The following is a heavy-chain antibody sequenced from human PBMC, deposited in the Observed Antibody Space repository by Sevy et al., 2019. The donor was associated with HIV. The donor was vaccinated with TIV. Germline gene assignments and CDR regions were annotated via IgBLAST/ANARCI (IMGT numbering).Heavy chain of an antibody. V-gene: IGHV3-49*03. Sequence: GESLKISCTTSGFTFDDYAMSWFRQAPGKGLEWVAFITRNSYEAYGGTTGYGASVKGRFIISRDDSKSMAYLQRNSLKTEDTAVYYCTRGLATADTPEYYFDYWGQGTLVTVSS. J-gene: IGHJ4*02. CDR1: GFTFDDYA. D-gene: IGHD5-12*01. CDR2: ITRNSYEAYGGTT. CDR3: TRGLATADTPEYYFDY.